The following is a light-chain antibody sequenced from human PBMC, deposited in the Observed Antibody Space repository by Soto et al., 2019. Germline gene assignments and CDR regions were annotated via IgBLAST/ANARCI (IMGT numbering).Light chain of an antibody. V-gene: IGKV3-15*01. CDR3: QQYNDWPPQYT. CDR2: GAS. CDR1: QSVSSN. J-gene: IGKJ2*01. Sequence: EIVMTQSPATLSVSPGERATLSCRASQSVSSNLAWYQQRPGQAPRLLIYGASTRDTGIPARFSGSGSGTEFTLTISSLQSEDFAVYYCQQYNDWPPQYTFGQGTKLDIK.